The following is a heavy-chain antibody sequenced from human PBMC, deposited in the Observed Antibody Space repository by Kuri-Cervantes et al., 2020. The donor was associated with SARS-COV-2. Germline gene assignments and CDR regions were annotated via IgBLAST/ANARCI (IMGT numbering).Heavy chain of an antibody. Sequence: GGSLRLSCAASGFTFSSYAMHWVRQAPGKGLEWVSAISGSGGSTYYADSVKGRFTISRDNSKNTLYLQMNSLRAEDTAVYYCAKDWGFTGYSSSWCMLDYWGQGTLVTVSS. V-gene: IGHV3-23*01. CDR1: GFTFSSYA. CDR2: ISGSGGST. J-gene: IGHJ4*02. CDR3: AKDWGFTGYSSSWCMLDY. D-gene: IGHD6-13*01.